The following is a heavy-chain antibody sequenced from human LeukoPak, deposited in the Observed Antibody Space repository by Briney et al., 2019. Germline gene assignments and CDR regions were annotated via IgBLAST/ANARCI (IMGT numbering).Heavy chain of an antibody. J-gene: IGHJ4*02. V-gene: IGHV3-74*03. CDR3: ARGQRFADY. CDR1: GFTFSSYW. D-gene: IGHD3-10*01. CDR2: TNSDGSSI. Sequence: GGSLRLSCAASGFTFSSYWMYWVRQAPGTGLVWVSRTNSDGSSIKYADSVKGRFTISRDNAKNTLYLQMNSLSLEDTAVYYCARGQRFADYWGQGTLVTVSS.